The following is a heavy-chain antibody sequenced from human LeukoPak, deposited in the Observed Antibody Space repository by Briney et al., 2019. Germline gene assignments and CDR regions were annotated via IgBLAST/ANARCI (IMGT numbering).Heavy chain of an antibody. J-gene: IGHJ5*02. Sequence: GGSLRLSCAASGFTFSNYNINWVRQAPGKGLEWVSYISGISTNTNYADSVKGRFTISRDNAKNSLYLQMNSLRAEDTAVYYCARGYRTAPSPWGQGTLVTVSS. CDR2: ISGISTNT. CDR1: GFTFSNYN. D-gene: IGHD1-14*01. CDR3: ARGYRTAPSP. V-gene: IGHV3-48*04.